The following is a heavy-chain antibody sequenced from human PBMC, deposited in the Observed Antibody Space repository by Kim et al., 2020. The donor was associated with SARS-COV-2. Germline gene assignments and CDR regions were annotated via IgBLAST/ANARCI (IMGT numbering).Heavy chain of an antibody. Sequence: GGSLRLSCAASGFTFSSYAMHWVRQAPGKGLEWVAVISYGGSNKYYADSVKGRFTISRDNSKNTLYLQMNSLRAEDTAVYYCARAGSGSYYGAFDIWGQGTMVTVSS. CDR2: ISYGGSNK. D-gene: IGHD3-10*01. J-gene: IGHJ3*02. V-gene: IGHV3-30*04. CDR1: GFTFSSYA. CDR3: ARAGSGSYYGAFDI.